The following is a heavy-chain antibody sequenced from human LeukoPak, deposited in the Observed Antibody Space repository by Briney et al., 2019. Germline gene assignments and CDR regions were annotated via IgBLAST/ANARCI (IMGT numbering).Heavy chain of an antibody. D-gene: IGHD2-8*01. CDR1: GYTLTAYY. CDR2: INPTTGDT. Sequence: ASVRVSCKASGYTLTAYYMHWVRQTPGQGLEWMGWINPTTGDTRSAQNFQGRLTMARDTSINTGYLELSSLRSDDTAVYYCTRDLIRGGDYWGQGTLVTVSS. J-gene: IGHJ4*02. CDR3: TRDLIRGGDY. V-gene: IGHV1-2*02.